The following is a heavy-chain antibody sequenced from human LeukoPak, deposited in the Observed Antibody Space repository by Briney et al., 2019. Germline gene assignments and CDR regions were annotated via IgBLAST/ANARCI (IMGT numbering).Heavy chain of an antibody. CDR1: GFTFTSYE. CDR2: ISRSSSTI. CDR3: AELGITMIGVV. J-gene: IGHJ6*04. V-gene: IGHV3-48*03. D-gene: IGHD3-10*02. Sequence: GASLKLSCTASGFTFTSYEMNWVRQAPGQGLEWVSYISRSSSTIYYADYVKGRFTISRDNAKKSVYLQMNSLRAEDTAVYYCAELGITMIGVVWGKGTTVTISS.